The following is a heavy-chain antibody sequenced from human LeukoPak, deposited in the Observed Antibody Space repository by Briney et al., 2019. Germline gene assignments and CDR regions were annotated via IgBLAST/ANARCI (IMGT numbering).Heavy chain of an antibody. CDR1: GGSFSGYY. CDR2: IYSSGST. V-gene: IGHV4-59*10. CDR3: ARVSLVRGAPDYYFDY. J-gene: IGHJ4*02. D-gene: IGHD3-10*01. Sequence: SETLSLTCAVYGGSFSGYYWSWIRQPAGKGLEWIGRIYSSGSTNYNPSLKSRVTMSVDTSKNQFSLKLSSVTAADTAVYYCARVSLVRGAPDYYFDYWGQGTLVTVSS.